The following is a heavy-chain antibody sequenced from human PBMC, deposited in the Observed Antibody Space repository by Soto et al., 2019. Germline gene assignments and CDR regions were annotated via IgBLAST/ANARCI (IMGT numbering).Heavy chain of an antibody. V-gene: IGHV1-18*01. CDR1: GYPFTSYG. Sequence: QVQLVQSGAEVKKPGASVKVSCKTSGYPFTSYGINWVRQAPGQGPEWMGWISAYNGKTSYTQKFKGRVTMTTDTSTRTAYMELRSLRSYDTAVYYCARERLIAVTGLLHYWGQGTLVTVSS. CDR3: ARERLIAVTGLLHY. J-gene: IGHJ4*02. CDR2: ISAYNGKT. D-gene: IGHD6-19*01.